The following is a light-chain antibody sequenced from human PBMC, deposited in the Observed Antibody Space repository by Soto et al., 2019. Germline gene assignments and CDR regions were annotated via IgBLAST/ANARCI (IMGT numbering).Light chain of an antibody. V-gene: IGKV3-15*01. CDR2: GAS. Sequence: EIVMTQSTASLSVSPGERATLSCRASQNVSSNLAWYQQKPGQAPRSLIYGASTRATGIPARFSGSGSGTDFTLTISSLEPEDFAVYYCHQRQYWPPITFGQGTLLEI. J-gene: IGKJ5*01. CDR3: HQRQYWPPIT. CDR1: QNVSSN.